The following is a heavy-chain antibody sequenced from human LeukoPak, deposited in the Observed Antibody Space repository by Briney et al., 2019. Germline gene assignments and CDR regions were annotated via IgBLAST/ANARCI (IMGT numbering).Heavy chain of an antibody. J-gene: IGHJ4*02. Sequence: KTGGSLRLSCAASGFTFSDFSLNWVRQAPGKGLEWVSAISGSSNSIYYADSAKGRFTISRDNAKNSVYLQMNSLRVEDTAVYYCARGLCGGDCYDYWGQGTLVTVSS. V-gene: IGHV3-21*01. D-gene: IGHD2-21*02. CDR3: ARGLCGGDCYDY. CDR1: GFTFSDFS. CDR2: ISGSSNSI.